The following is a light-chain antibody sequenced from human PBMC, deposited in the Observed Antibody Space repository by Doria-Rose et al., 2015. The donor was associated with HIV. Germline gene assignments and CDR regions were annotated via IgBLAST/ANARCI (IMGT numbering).Light chain of an antibody. J-gene: IGKJ3*01. CDR3: QQYYDTPS. CDR1: QSLLYTSKNY. Sequence: TQSPESLGMSLGERATLNCKSNQSLLYTSKNYLAWYQQKPVHPPKLLIYWASTRQSGVPARFSGSGSGTDFTLTISSLEAEDVAVYYCQQYYDTPSFGPGTTVDIK. CDR2: WAS. V-gene: IGKV4-1*01.